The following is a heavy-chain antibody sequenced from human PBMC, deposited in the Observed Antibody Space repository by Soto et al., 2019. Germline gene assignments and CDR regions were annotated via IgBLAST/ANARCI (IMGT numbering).Heavy chain of an antibody. CDR3: ASWVYYDILTGYHIDY. V-gene: IGHV4-61*01. CDR1: GGSVSSGSYY. CDR2: IYYSGST. D-gene: IGHD3-9*01. Sequence: PSETLSLTCTVSGGSVSSGSYYWSWIRQPPGKGLEWIGYIYYSGSTNYNPSLKSRVTISVDTSKNQFSLKLSSVTAADTAVYYCASWVYYDILTGYHIDYWGQGPLVTVSS. J-gene: IGHJ4*02.